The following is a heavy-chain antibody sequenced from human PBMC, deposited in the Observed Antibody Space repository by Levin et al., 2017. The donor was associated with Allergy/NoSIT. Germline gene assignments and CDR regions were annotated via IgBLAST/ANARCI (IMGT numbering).Heavy chain of an antibody. CDR1: GGSFSGYY. CDR3: AGGTRVVEPPYYYYGMDV. V-gene: IGHV4-34*01. J-gene: IGHJ6*02. Sequence: SETLSLTCAVYGGSFSGYYWSWIRQPPGKGLEWIGEINHSGSTNYNPSLKSRVTISVDTSKNQFSLKLSSVTAADTAVYYCAGGTRVVEPPYYYYGMDVWGQGTTVTVSS. D-gene: IGHD2-15*01. CDR2: INHSGST.